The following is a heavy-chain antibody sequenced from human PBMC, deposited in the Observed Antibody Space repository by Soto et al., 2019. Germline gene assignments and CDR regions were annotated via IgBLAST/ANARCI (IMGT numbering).Heavy chain of an antibody. CDR1: GYTFTSYD. CDR2: MNPNSGKT. D-gene: IGHD1-26*01. V-gene: IGHV1-8*01. Sequence: ASVKVSCKASGYTFTSYDINWVRQATGQGLEWMGRMNPNSGKTGYAQKFQGRVTMTRDTSTSTVYMELSSLRSEDTAIYYCARGASTSGSYSYFDFWGQGTLVTVS. J-gene: IGHJ4*02. CDR3: ARGASTSGSYSYFDF.